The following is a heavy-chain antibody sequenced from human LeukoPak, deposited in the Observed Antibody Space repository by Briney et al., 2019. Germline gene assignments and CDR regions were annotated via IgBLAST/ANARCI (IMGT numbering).Heavy chain of an antibody. J-gene: IGHJ4*02. D-gene: IGHD5-12*01. CDR1: GFTFRSYA. V-gene: IGHV3-30-3*01. CDR3: ARAPQGYSGYDLFL. CDR2: ISYDGSSN. Sequence: GVSLRLSCAASGFTFRSYAMHWVRQAPGKGLEWVAVISYDGSSNNYADSVKGRFTISRDNSKSTLFLQMNSLRAEDTAVYYCARAPQGYSGYDLFLWGQGTLVTVSS.